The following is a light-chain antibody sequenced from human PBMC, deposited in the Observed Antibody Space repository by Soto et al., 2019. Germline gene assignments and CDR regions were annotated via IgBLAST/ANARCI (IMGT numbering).Light chain of an antibody. V-gene: IGKV1-39*01. CDR3: QQSYSTPH. CDR1: QSISSY. CDR2: AAS. Sequence: DIQMTQSPSSLSASVADRVTITCRASQSISSYLNWYQQKPGKAPKXLIYAASSLQSGVPSRFSGSGSGTDFTLTISSLQPEDFATYYCQQSYSTPHFGQGTRLEIK. J-gene: IGKJ5*01.